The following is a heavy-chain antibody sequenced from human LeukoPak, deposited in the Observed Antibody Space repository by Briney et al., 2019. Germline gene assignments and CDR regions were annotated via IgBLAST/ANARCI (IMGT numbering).Heavy chain of an antibody. Sequence: ASVKVSCKASGYTLTGYYIHWVRQAPGQGLEWMGWINPNSGAANYARKFQGRVTMTRDTSITTAYMEVSRLRFDDTAVYYCARGMYGLDVWGQGTTVTVSS. CDR1: GYTLTGYY. J-gene: IGHJ6*02. CDR2: INPNSGAA. CDR3: ARGMYGLDV. V-gene: IGHV1-2*02.